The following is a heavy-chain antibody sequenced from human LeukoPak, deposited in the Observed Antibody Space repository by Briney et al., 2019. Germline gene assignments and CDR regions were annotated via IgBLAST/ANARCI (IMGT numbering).Heavy chain of an antibody. V-gene: IGHV3-21*01. CDR1: GFTFSSYS. D-gene: IGHD4-17*01. Sequence: PGGSLRLSCAASGFTFSSYSMNWVRQAPGKGLEWVSSISSRSSYIYYADSVKGRFTISRDNAKNSLYLQMNSLRAEDTAVYYCARVTTVTHFDYWGQGTLVTVSS. CDR3: ARVTTVTHFDY. CDR2: ISSRSSYI. J-gene: IGHJ4*02.